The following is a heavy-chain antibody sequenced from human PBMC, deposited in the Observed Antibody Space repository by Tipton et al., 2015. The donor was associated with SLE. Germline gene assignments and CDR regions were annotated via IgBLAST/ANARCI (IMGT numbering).Heavy chain of an antibody. CDR3: ARESISAGGRTHSWFDP. J-gene: IGHJ5*02. CDR2: MHHSGDA. D-gene: IGHD6-13*01. V-gene: IGHV4-38-2*02. CDR1: FVSISSAYS. Sequence: TLSLTCTVSFVSISSAYSWGWIRQSPGKGLEWIGSMHHSGDAYYNPSLRSRVNISLGTSKNQFSLKVRSVTAADTAVYYCARESISAGGRTHSWFDPWGQGTLISVSS.